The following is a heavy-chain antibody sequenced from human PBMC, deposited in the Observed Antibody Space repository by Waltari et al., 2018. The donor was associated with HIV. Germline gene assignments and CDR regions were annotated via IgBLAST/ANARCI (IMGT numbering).Heavy chain of an antibody. CDR3: VKEHQYSHTWYSYYGMDV. D-gene: IGHD6-13*01. Sequence: EVQLLESGGGLVQTGGSLRLSCAASGFTFSNYGMNWVRQAPGKGLWWVSAISGSGGNTYYADSLKGRFTISRDNSKNTLYLQMNSLRAEDTAVYFCVKEHQYSHTWYSYYGMDVWGQGTTVTVSS. V-gene: IGHV3-23*01. J-gene: IGHJ6*02. CDR1: GFTFSNYG. CDR2: ISGSGGNT.